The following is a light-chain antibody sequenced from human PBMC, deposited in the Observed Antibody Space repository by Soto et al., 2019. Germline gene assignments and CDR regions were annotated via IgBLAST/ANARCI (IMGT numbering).Light chain of an antibody. CDR3: SSYTSSRSWV. V-gene: IGLV2-14*01. Sequence: QSALTQPASVSGSPGQSITISCTGTSSDVGGHHYVSWYQQHPGKAPKVMIYEVSNRPSGVSDRFSGSKSGNTASLTISGLQAEHEADYYCSSYTSSRSWVFGGGTKVTVL. J-gene: IGLJ3*02. CDR1: SSDVGGHHY. CDR2: EVS.